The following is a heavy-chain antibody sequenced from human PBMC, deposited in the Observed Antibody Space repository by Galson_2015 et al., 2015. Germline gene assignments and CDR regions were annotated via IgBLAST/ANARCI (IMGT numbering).Heavy chain of an antibody. J-gene: IGHJ1*01. V-gene: IGHV3-9*01. CDR1: GFTFDDYA. D-gene: IGHD3-22*01. CDR3: AKGGWGYYDSSGYSSAYFQH. Sequence: SLRLSCAASGFTFDDYAMHWVRQAPGKGLEWVSGISWNSGSIGYADSVKGRFTISRDNAKNSLYLQMNSLRAEDTALYYCAKGGWGYYDSSGYSSAYFQHCCQGTLVTASS. CDR2: ISWNSGSI.